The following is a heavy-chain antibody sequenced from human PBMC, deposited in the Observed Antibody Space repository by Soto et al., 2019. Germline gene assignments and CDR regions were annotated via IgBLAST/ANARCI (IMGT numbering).Heavy chain of an antibody. V-gene: IGHV3-49*04. CDR2: IRSQAYGGTT. Sequence: GGSLRLSCTASGFTFGDYAMSWVRQAPGKGLEWVSFIRSQAYGGTTEYAASVKGRFTISRDASKSIAYLQMNSLKTDDTAVYYCARGSSYSSGWLFDYWGQGDLVTVS. CDR1: GFTFGDYA. CDR3: ARGSSYSSGWLFDY. J-gene: IGHJ4*02. D-gene: IGHD6-19*01.